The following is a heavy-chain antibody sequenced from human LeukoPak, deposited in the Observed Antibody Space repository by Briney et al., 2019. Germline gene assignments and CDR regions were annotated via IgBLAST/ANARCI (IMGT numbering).Heavy chain of an antibody. Sequence: PSETLSLTCAVYGGSFSGYYWSWIRQPPGKGLEWIGEINHSGSTNYNPSLKSRVTISVDTSKNQFSLKLSSVTAADTAVYYCASFRYYYYYGMDVWGQGTTVTVSS. V-gene: IGHV4-34*01. CDR1: GGSFSGYY. CDR2: INHSGST. CDR3: ASFRYYYYYGMDV. J-gene: IGHJ6*02.